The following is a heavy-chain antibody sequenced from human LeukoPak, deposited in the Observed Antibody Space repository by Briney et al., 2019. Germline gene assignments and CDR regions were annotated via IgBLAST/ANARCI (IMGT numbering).Heavy chain of an antibody. V-gene: IGHV4-38-2*01. D-gene: IGHD1-7*01. CDR2: IPHSGGT. CDR1: GYSISSGYY. J-gene: IGHJ4*02. Sequence: SETLSLTCAVSGYSISSGYYLDWIRQPPGKGLEWIGTIPHSGGTYYNPSLRSRVTISVDTSKNQFSLKLSSMTAADTAVYYCARNYGGLDYFDSWGQGTLVTVSS. CDR3: ARNYGGLDYFDS.